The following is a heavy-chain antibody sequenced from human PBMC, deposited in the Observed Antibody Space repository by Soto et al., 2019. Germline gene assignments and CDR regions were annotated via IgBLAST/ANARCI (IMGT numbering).Heavy chain of an antibody. D-gene: IGHD2-21*02. V-gene: IGHV1-2*02. CDR2: INPNSGDT. Sequence: QAQLVQSGAEVKKPGASVKVSCEASGYTFTSYYMHWVRQAPGQGLEWMGWINPNSGDTKYAQKFRGRVTMNRDTSITTAYMEVKRLTSDDTAVYYCARQLAYCGGDCFTAPVEYWGQRALVTVSS. CDR1: GYTFTSYY. CDR3: ARQLAYCGGDCFTAPVEY. J-gene: IGHJ4*02.